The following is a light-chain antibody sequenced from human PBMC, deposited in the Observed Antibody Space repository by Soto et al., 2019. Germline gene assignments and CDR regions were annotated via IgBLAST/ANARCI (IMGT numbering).Light chain of an antibody. CDR2: EVS. CDR3: TSFTSSTTYV. Sequence: QSALTQPPSVSGSPGQSVAVSCTGTSSDVGSYNRVSWYQQPPGTAPKLIIYEVSNRPSGVPDRFSGYKSGNTASLTISGLQAEDEADYYCTSFTSSTTYVFGTGTKLTVL. V-gene: IGLV2-18*02. J-gene: IGLJ1*01. CDR1: SSDVGSYNR.